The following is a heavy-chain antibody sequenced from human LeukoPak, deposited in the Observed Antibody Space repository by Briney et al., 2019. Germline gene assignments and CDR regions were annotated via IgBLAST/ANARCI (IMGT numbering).Heavy chain of an antibody. V-gene: IGHV3-23*01. Sequence: GGSLRLSCAASGFTFSSYAMSWVRQAPGKGLEWVSAISGSGGSTYYADSVKGRFTISRDNSKNTLYLQMNSLRAEDTAVCYCAKDPLVRAAAGSNWFDPWGQGTLVTVSS. D-gene: IGHD6-13*01. CDR3: AKDPLVRAAAGSNWFDP. CDR2: ISGSGGST. J-gene: IGHJ5*02. CDR1: GFTFSSYA.